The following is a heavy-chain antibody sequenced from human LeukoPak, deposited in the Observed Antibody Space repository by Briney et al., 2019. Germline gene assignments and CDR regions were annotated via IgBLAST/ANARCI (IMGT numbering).Heavy chain of an antibody. D-gene: IGHD2-2*01. J-gene: IGHJ6*02. V-gene: IGHV4-34*01. Sequence: SLETLSLTCAVYGGSFSGYYWSWIRQPPGKGLEWIGEINHSGSTNYNPSLKSRVTISVDTSKNQFSLKLSSVTAADTAVYYCARGRDIVVVPAENYGMDVWGQGTTVTVSS. CDR2: INHSGST. CDR1: GGSFSGYY. CDR3: ARGRDIVVVPAENYGMDV.